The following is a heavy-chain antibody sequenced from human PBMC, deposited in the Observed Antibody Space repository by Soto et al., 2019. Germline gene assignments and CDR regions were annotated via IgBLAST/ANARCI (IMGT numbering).Heavy chain of an antibody. CDR2: IIPIFGTA. Sequence: SVEVSCKASGGTLSSYAISWVRQAPGQGLEWMGGIIPIFGTANYAQKFQGRVTITADKSTSTAYMELSSLRSEDTAVYYCARGIVVVTATDAFDIWGQGTMVTVSS. CDR1: GGTLSSYA. V-gene: IGHV1-69*06. J-gene: IGHJ3*02. D-gene: IGHD2-21*02. CDR3: ARGIVVVTATDAFDI.